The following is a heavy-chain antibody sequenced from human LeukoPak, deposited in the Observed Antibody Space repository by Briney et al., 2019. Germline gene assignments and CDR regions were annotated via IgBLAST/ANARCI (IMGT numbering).Heavy chain of an antibody. D-gene: IGHD3-16*01. CDR1: GFTFSSYS. Sequence: GRSLRLSCAASGFTFSSYSMNWVRQAPGKGLEWVSYISSSSSTIYFADSVKGRFTISRDNAKNSLYLQMNSLRAEDTAVYYCARVGPVFALDYWGQGTLVTVSS. CDR2: ISSSSSTI. CDR3: ARVGPVFALDY. J-gene: IGHJ4*02. V-gene: IGHV3-48*04.